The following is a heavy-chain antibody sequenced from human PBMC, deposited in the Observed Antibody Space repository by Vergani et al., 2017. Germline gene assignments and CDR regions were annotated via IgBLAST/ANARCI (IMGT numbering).Heavy chain of an antibody. Sequence: QVQLQESGPGLVKPSETLPLTCTVSGGSVSSGSYYWSWIRQPPGKGLEWIGYIYYSGGTNYNPSLKSRVTISVDTSKNQFSLRLSSVTAAETAVYYCARALRYYDTSWYFDLWGRGTLVTVSS. CDR1: GGSVSSGSYY. CDR3: ARALRYYDTSWYFDL. D-gene: IGHD3-22*01. V-gene: IGHV4-61*01. CDR2: IYYSGGT. J-gene: IGHJ2*01.